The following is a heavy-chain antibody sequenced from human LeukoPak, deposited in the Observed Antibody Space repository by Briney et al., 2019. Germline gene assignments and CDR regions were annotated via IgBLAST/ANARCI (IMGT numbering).Heavy chain of an antibody. CDR3: AKAKIGLAVGY. J-gene: IGHJ4*02. Sequence: GGSLRLSCAASGFPFSSYAMSWVRQARGRVLEWVSAISGSGGGTYYADSVKGRLTISRDNSKKPLYLLMNSLRADNAAVYYCAKAKIGLAVGYSGQGALVTASS. CDR1: GFPFSSYA. CDR2: ISGSGGGT. V-gene: IGHV3-23*01. D-gene: IGHD2-15*01.